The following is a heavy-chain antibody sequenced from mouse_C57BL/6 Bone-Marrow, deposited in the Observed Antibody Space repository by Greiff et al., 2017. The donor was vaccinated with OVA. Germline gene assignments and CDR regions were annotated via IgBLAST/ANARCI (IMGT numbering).Heavy chain of an antibody. CDR3: AREGVIYDGYSAWFAY. Sequence: VQLQQSGTELVKPGASVKLSCKASGYTFTSYWMHWVKQRPGQGLEWIGNINPSNGGTNYNEKFKSKATLTVDKSSSTAYMQLSSLTSEDSAVYYCAREGVIYDGYSAWFAYWGQGTLVTVSA. J-gene: IGHJ3*01. CDR2: INPSNGGT. CDR1: GYTFTSYW. D-gene: IGHD2-3*01. V-gene: IGHV1-53*01.